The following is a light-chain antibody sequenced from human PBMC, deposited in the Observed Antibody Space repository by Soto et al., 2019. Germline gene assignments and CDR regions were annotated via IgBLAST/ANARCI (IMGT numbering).Light chain of an antibody. CDR1: QSLLHSNGYKY. Sequence: DIVMTQSPLSLPVTPGEPASISCRSSQSLLHSNGYKYLDWYLQKPGQSPQLLIYLGSNRASGVPYRGSGSGSGTNFTMKISRVEAEDVGVYYCKKALLPFTFGPGTKVDIK. V-gene: IGKV2-28*01. J-gene: IGKJ3*01. CDR3: KKALLPFT. CDR2: LGS.